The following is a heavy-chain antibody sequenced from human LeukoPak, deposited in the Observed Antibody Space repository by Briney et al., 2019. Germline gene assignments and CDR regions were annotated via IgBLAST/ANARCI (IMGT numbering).Heavy chain of an antibody. Sequence: ASVKVSCKASGYTFTSYGISWVRQAPGQGLEWMGWISAYNGNTNYAQKLQGRVTMTTDTSTSTAYMELRSLRSDDTAVYYCARWFCGSTSCYDWYFDLWGRGTLVTVSS. CDR2: ISAYNGNT. CDR3: ARWFCGSTSCYDWYFDL. CDR1: GYTFTSYG. V-gene: IGHV1-18*04. J-gene: IGHJ2*01. D-gene: IGHD2-2*01.